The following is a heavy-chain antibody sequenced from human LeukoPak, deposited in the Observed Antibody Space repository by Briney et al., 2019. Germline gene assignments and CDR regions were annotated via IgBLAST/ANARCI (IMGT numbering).Heavy chain of an antibody. CDR2: IIPIFGTA. CDR3: ATELPSDH. Sequence: SVTVSCTASGGTFSSYAISWVRQAPGQGLEWMGGIIPIFGTASYAQKFQGRVTITADESTSTAYMELNRLRSDDTAVYYCATELPSDHWGQGTLVTVSS. V-gene: IGHV1-69*13. J-gene: IGHJ4*02. D-gene: IGHD4-23*01. CDR1: GGTFSSYA.